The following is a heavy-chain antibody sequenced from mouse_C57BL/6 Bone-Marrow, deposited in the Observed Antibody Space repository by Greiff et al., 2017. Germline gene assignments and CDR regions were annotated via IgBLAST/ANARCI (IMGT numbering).Heavy chain of an antibody. V-gene: IGHV1-64*01. Sequence: QVQLQQPGAELVKPGASVKLSCKASGYTFTSYWMHWVKQRPGQGLEWIGMIHPNSGSTNYNEKFKSKATLTVDKSSSTAYMQLSSLTSEDSAVYYCARRDLLLRRGDYWGQGTSVTVSS. J-gene: IGHJ4*01. CDR3: ARRDLLLRRGDY. CDR2: IHPNSGST. CDR1: GYTFTSYW. D-gene: IGHD1-1*01.